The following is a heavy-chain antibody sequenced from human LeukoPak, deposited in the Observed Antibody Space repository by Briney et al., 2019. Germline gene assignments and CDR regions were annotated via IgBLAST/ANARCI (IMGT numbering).Heavy chain of an antibody. V-gene: IGHV3-72*01. D-gene: IGHD3-3*01. CDR1: GFTFSDHY. J-gene: IGHJ4*02. CDR3: ASPPIYDFWSGYYLH. CDR2: TRNKANSYTT. Sequence: PGGSLRLSCAASGFTFSDHYMDWLRQAPGKGLEWVGRTRNKANSYTTEYAASVKGRFTISRDDSKNSLYLQMNSLKTEDTAVYYCASPPIYDFWSGYYLHWGQGTLVTVSS.